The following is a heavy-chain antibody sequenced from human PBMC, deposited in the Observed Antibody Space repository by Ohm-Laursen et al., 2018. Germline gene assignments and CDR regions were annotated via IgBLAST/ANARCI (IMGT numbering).Heavy chain of an antibody. CDR3: ARDSHYGSGSYYNVRYGMDV. V-gene: IGHV3-33*08. D-gene: IGHD3-10*01. J-gene: IGHJ6*02. CDR2: IWYDGSNK. Sequence: SLRLSCAASGFIVSNNYMSWVRQAPGKGLEWVAVIWYDGSNKYYADSVKVRFTISRDNSKNTLYLQMNSLRAEDTAVYYCARDSHYGSGSYYNVRYGMDVWGQGTTVTVSS. CDR1: GFIVSNNY.